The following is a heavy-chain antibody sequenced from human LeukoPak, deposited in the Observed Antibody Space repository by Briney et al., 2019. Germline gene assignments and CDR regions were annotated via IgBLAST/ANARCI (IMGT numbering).Heavy chain of an antibody. Sequence: KAGGSLRLSCAASGFTFSSYSMNWVRQAPGKGLVWVSSISSSSSYIYYADSVKGRFTISRDNAKNSLYLQMNSLRAEDTAVYYCARDPSIAARSDAFDIWGQGTMVTVSS. D-gene: IGHD6-6*01. CDR3: ARDPSIAARSDAFDI. CDR2: ISSSSSYI. J-gene: IGHJ3*02. V-gene: IGHV3-21*01. CDR1: GFTFSSYS.